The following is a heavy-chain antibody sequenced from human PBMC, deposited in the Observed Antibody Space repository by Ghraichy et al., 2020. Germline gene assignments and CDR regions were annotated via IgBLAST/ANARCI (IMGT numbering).Heavy chain of an antibody. D-gene: IGHD3-3*01. J-gene: IGHJ4*02. Sequence: ASVKVSCKASGYTFTSYAMHWVRQAPGQRLEWMGWINAGNGNTKYSQKFQGRVTITRDTSASTAYMELSSLRSEDTAVYYCARSVRGGWSGYYNYYFDYWGQGTLVTVSS. CDR1: GYTFTSYA. CDR2: INAGNGNT. CDR3: ARSVRGGWSGYYNYYFDY. V-gene: IGHV1-3*01.